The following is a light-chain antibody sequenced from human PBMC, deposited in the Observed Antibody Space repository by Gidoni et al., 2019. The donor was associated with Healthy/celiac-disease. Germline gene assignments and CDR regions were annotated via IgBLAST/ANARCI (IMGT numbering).Light chain of an antibody. CDR1: QSISSY. J-gene: IGKJ2*01. CDR2: VAS. Sequence: DIQMTQSPSSLSASVGDRVTITCRASQSISSYLNWYQQKPGKAPQLLIYVASSLQSGVPSRFSGSGSGTDFTLTISSLQPEDVATYYCQQSYSTPNTFGRGTKLEIK. CDR3: QQSYSTPNT. V-gene: IGKV1-39*01.